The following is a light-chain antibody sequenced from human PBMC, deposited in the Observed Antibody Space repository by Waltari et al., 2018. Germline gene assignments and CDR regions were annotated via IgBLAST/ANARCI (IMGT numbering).Light chain of an antibody. CDR1: QSVSNF. V-gene: IGKV3-11*01. CDR3: QQRSNWPQFT. CDR2: DAS. J-gene: IGKJ3*01. Sequence: EIVLTQSPATLSLSPGERATLSCRASQSVSNFLAWYQQKPGQAPRLLIYDASSRATGIPARFIGIGSGTDFTLTISSLEPEDFGVYYCQQRSNWPQFTFGPGTKVDIK.